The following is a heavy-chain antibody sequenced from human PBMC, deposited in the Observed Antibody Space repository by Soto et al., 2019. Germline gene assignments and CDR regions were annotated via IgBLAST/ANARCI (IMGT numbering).Heavy chain of an antibody. CDR1: GGTFSRYT. CDR2: IIPILDIP. CDR3: ASHFTGVLVLGTSPPGGDNYGWDV. Sequence: QVQLVQSGAEVKKPGSSVKVACNASGGTFSRYTFTWVRQAPGQGLEWMGRIIPILDIPNYAQNFQGRVTITADKSTSTAYMELSSLTSADTAVYYCASHFTGVLVLGTSPPGGDNYGWDVWGQGTTVTVSS. V-gene: IGHV1-69*02. D-gene: IGHD2-8*02. J-gene: IGHJ6*02.